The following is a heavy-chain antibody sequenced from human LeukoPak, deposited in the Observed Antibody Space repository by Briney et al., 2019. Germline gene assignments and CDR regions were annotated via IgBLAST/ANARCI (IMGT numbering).Heavy chain of an antibody. J-gene: IGHJ4*02. D-gene: IGHD3-3*01. V-gene: IGHV1-18*01. Sequence: GASVKVSCKASGYTFTSYGISWVRQAPGQGLEWMGWISAYNGNTNYAQKLQGRVTMTTDTSTSTAYMELRSLRSDDTAVYYCARALLTSTIFEGEYFDYWGQGTLVTVSS. CDR2: ISAYNGNT. CDR3: ARALLTSTIFEGEYFDY. CDR1: GYTFTSYG.